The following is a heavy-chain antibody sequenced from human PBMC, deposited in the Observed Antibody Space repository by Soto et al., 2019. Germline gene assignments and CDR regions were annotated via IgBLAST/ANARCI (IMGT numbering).Heavy chain of an antibody. J-gene: IGHJ4*02. CDR3: ANQRITMIVVEDYFDY. CDR2: INPSGGST. V-gene: IGHV1-46*01. CDR1: GYTFTSYY. D-gene: IGHD3-22*01. Sequence: ASVKVSCKASGYTFTSYYMHWVRQAPGQGLEWMGIINPSGGSTSYAQKFQGRVTMTRDTSTSTVYMELSSLRAEDTAVYYCANQRITMIVVEDYFDYWGQGTLVTVSS.